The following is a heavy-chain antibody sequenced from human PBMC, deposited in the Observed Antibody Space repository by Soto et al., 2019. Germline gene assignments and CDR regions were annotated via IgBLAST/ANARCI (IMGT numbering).Heavy chain of an antibody. J-gene: IGHJ6*02. CDR3: ALIAARPGGDYYYYGMDV. Sequence: GASVKMSCKASGYTFTSYYRHWVRQAPGQGLEWMGIINPSGGSTSYAQKFQGRVTMTRDTSTSTVYMELSSLRSEDTAVYYCALIAARPGGDYYYYGMDVWGQGTTVTVSS. CDR2: INPSGGST. V-gene: IGHV1-46*01. D-gene: IGHD6-6*01. CDR1: GYTFTSYY.